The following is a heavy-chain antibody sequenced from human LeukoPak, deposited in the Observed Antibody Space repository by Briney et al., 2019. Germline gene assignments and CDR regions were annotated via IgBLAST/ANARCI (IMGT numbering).Heavy chain of an antibody. D-gene: IGHD1-26*01. CDR3: ASNIVGARSYMDV. CDR1: GFTFSSYA. Sequence: GGSLRLSCAASGFTFSSYAMSWVRQAPGKGLEWVSAISGSGGSTYYADSVKGRFTISRDNSKNTLYLQMNSLRAEDTAVYYCASNIVGARSYMDVWGKGTTVTVSS. J-gene: IGHJ6*03. CDR2: ISGSGGST. V-gene: IGHV3-23*01.